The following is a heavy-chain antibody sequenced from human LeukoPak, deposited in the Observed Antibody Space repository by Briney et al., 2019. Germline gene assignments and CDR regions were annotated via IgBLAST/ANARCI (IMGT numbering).Heavy chain of an antibody. Sequence: KPGGSLRLSCAASGFTFSSYSMNWVRQAPGKGLEWVSSISSSSSYIYYADSVKGRFTISRDNAKNSLYLQMNSLRAEDTAVYYCARDHTYQAGAPGYWGQGTLVTVSS. D-gene: IGHD1-26*01. CDR1: GFTFSSYS. CDR2: ISSSSSYI. CDR3: ARDHTYQAGAPGY. V-gene: IGHV3-21*01. J-gene: IGHJ4*02.